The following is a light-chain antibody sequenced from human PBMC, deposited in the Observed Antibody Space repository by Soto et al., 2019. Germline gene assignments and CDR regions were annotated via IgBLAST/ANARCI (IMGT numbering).Light chain of an antibody. J-gene: IGKJ1*01. CDR1: QSISSW. CDR3: QQYNSYSPWT. Sequence: DIQMTQSPSTLSASVGDRVTISCRASQSISSWLAWYQQKPGKAPKLLIYDASSLESGVPSRFSGSGFGTEFTLTISSLQPDDFANYYCQQYNSYSPWTFGQGTKVEIK. CDR2: DAS. V-gene: IGKV1-5*01.